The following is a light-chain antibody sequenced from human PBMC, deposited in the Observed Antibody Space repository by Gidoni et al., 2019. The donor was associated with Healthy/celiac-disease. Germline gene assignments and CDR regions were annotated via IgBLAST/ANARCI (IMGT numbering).Light chain of an antibody. V-gene: IGLV3-1*01. CDR2: QDS. J-gene: IGLJ2*01. CDR3: QAWDSSVV. Sequence: SYELTQHPSVSVSPGQTASITCSGDKLGDKYACWYQQKPGQSPVLVIYQDSKLPSGIPERFSGSNSGNTATLTISGTQAMDEADYYCQAWDSSVVFGGGTKLTVL. CDR1: KLGDKY.